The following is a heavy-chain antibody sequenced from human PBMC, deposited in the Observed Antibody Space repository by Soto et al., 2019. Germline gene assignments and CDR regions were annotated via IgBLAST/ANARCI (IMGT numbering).Heavy chain of an antibody. D-gene: IGHD3-3*01. J-gene: IGHJ6*02. V-gene: IGHV4-34*01. CDR2: INPSGST. Sequence: VQLQQWGAGLLRPSETLSLTCAVDGGSFSGHYWSWIRQPPGKGLEWIGEINPSGSTKYNPSLKSRVTISADTSRNQFSLKLSSVTAADTAMFYCARGGITIYDYALDVWGQGTTVTVSS. CDR3: ARGGITIYDYALDV. CDR1: GGSFSGHY.